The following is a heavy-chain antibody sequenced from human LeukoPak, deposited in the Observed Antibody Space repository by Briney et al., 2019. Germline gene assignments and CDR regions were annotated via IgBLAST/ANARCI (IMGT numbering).Heavy chain of an antibody. V-gene: IGHV1-18*01. J-gene: IGHJ4*02. D-gene: IGHD2-2*01. CDR1: GYTFTSYG. CDR3: ARVGYCSSTSCYFFDY. CDR2: ISAYNGNT. Sequence: ASVKVSCKASGYTFTSYGISWVRQAPGQGLEWMGWISAYNGNTNYAQKLQGRVTMTTDASTSTAYMELRSLRSDDTAVYYCARVGYCSSTSCYFFDYWGQGTLVTVSS.